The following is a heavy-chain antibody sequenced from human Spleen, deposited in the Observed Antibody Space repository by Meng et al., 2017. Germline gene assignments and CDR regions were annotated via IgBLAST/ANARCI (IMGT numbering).Heavy chain of an antibody. CDR3: AREAGTSGDWFDP. V-gene: IGHV4-30-2*01. D-gene: IGHD1-26*01. CDR1: GGSISSGGYS. J-gene: IGHJ5*02. CDR2: MYHSGST. Sequence: QVQLQESGPGLGKPSGTLSLTCAVSGGSISSGGYSWSWIRQPPGKGLEWIGYMYHSGSTYYNPSLKSRATISVDRPKNHFSLELNSVTAADTAVYYCAREAGTSGDWFDPWGQGTLVTVSS.